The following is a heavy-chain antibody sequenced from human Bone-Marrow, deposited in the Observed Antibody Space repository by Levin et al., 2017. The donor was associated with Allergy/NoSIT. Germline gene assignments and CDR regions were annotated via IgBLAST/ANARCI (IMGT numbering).Heavy chain of an antibody. J-gene: IGHJ4*02. CDR1: GYSFIDYD. CDR2: INPKRGDT. Sequence: ASVKVSCKASGYSFIDYDVHFVRQAPGQGLEWMGTINPKRGDTKYEQKFQGRVSMTRDTSITTVYMELYGLSTDDTAVYYCAREDNSGYAYWGKGSLVTVSS. CDR3: AREDNSGYAY. D-gene: IGHD5-12*01. V-gene: IGHV1-2*02.